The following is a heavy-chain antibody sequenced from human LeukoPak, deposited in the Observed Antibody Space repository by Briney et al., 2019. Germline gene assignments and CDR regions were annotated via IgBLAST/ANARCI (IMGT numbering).Heavy chain of an antibody. D-gene: IGHD6-13*01. Sequence: PSETLSLICTVSGGSISSGGYYWRWIRQHPGKGLEWIGYIYYSGRTNYHPTLRSRVTISVDTSKNQFSLKLSSVTAADTAVYDCANSIAAAGKYFQHWGQGTLVTVPS. CDR3: ANSIAAAGKYFQH. CDR1: GGSISSGGYY. CDR2: IYYSGRT. V-gene: IGHV4-61*08. J-gene: IGHJ1*01.